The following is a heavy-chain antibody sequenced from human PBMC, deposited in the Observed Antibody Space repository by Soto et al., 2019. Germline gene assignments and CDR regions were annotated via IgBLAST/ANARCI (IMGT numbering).Heavy chain of an antibody. CDR3: AGGRPAWPQGYLDH. D-gene: IGHD5-12*01. Sequence: QVQLVESGGGVVQPGGSLRLSCAASGVSVSRHGMHWVRQSPGKGLEWVAVIWSDGINKYYVESVKGRFTISRDDSTNTVHLQLNSLRAEDTAVYYFAGGRPAWPQGYLDHWGQGTLVTVSS. CDR2: IWSDGINK. V-gene: IGHV3-33*01. CDR1: GVSVSRHG. J-gene: IGHJ4*02.